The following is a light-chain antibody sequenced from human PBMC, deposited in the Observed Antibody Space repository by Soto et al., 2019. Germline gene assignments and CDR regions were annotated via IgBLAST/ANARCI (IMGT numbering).Light chain of an antibody. Sequence: QSALTQPPSASGSPGQSVTISCTGTSSDVGGYDYVSWYQQRPGKAPKLLIHEVTKRPSGVPDRFSGSKSGNTASLTVSGLQAEDEAIYYCYSYAGRNVWVFGGGTQLTVL. J-gene: IGLJ3*02. V-gene: IGLV2-8*01. CDR1: SSDVGGYDY. CDR2: EVT. CDR3: YSYAGRNVWV.